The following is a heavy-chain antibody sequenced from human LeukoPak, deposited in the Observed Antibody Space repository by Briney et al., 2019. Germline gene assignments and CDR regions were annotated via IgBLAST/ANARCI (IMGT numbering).Heavy chain of an antibody. V-gene: IGHV4-59*01. CDR3: ARVVRRPLLTFDY. Sequence: SETLSLTCTVSGGPISSYYWSWIRQPPGKGLEWIGYIYYSGGTNYNPSLKSRVTISVDTSKNQFSLKLSSVTAADTAVYYCARVVRRPLLTFDYWGQGTLVTVSS. J-gene: IGHJ4*02. CDR1: GGPISSYY. D-gene: IGHD3-9*01. CDR2: IYYSGGT.